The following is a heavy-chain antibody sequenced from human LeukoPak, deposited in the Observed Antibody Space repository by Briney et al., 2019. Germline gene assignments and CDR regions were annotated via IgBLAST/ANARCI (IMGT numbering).Heavy chain of an antibody. Sequence: GGSLRLSCAASGFTFSSYWMHWVHQAPGKGLVWVSRISTDGSTTSYADSVKGRFTISRDNAKNTLFLQMNSLRAEDTAVYYCLRSFDYWGQGTLVTVSS. CDR1: GFTFSSYW. CDR2: ISTDGSTT. CDR3: LRSFDY. V-gene: IGHV3-74*01. J-gene: IGHJ4*02.